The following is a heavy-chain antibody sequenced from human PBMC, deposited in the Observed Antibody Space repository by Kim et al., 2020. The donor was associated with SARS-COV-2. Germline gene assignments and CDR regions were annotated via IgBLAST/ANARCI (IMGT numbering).Heavy chain of an antibody. CDR3: ARVDLLPDSEYFDH. CDR1: GGSVTSDSHS. CDR2: IDYSGNT. D-gene: IGHD3-10*01. V-gene: IGHV4-39*01. J-gene: IGHJ4*02. Sequence: SETLSLTCAVSGGSVTSDSHSWAWVRQPPGKGLEWIGTIDYSGNTYYYGESLRSRLTISVDPSKNQFSLKLNSVTAADTAMYYCARVDLLPDSEYFDHWGQGSLVTVSS.